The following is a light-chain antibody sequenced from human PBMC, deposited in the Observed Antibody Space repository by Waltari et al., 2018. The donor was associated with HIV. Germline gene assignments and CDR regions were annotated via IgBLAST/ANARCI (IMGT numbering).Light chain of an antibody. V-gene: IGLV1-47*01. CDR1: CSNIGSNH. Sequence: SVLTQPPSASGSPGQKVTISCFGICSNIGSNHVFWYHQLPGAAPKLLIYRDTQRPSGVPDRFSGSKSGTSASLAISGLRSEDEAVYSCATWDDSLNGVLFGGGTNLNVL. J-gene: IGLJ2*01. CDR2: RDT. CDR3: ATWDDSLNGVL.